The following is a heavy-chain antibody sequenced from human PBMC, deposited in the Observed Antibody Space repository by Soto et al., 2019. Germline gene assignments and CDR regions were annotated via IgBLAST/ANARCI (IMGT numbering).Heavy chain of an antibody. V-gene: IGHV3-23*01. Sequence: GSLRLSCAASGFTFSSYAMSWVRQAPGKGLEWVSAISGSGGSTYYADSVKGRFTISRDNSKNTLYLQMNSLRAEDTAVYYCAKQYGVVVVAGNFDYWGQGTLVTVSS. CDR2: ISGSGGST. CDR1: GFTFSSYA. D-gene: IGHD2-15*01. J-gene: IGHJ4*02. CDR3: AKQYGVVVVAGNFDY.